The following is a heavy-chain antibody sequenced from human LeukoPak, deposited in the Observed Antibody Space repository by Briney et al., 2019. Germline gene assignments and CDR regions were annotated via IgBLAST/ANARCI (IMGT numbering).Heavy chain of an antibody. CDR3: VRAFLWFGELYVAHWYFDL. Sequence: PGGSLRLSCAASGFTFSSYSMNWVRQAPGKGLEWVSSISSSSSYIYYADSVKGRFTVSRDNAKNSLYLQMNNLRAEDTAVYYCVRAFLWFGELYVAHWYFDLWGRGTLVTVSS. CDR2: ISSSSSYI. D-gene: IGHD3-10*01. V-gene: IGHV3-21*01. CDR1: GFTFSSYS. J-gene: IGHJ2*01.